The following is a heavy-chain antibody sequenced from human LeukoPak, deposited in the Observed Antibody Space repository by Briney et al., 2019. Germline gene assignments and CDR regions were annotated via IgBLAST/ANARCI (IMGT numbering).Heavy chain of an antibody. Sequence: GESLKISCKGSGYSINNYWIGWVRQMPGKGLEWMGIIYPADSDIRYSPSFQGQVTISADKSISTAYLQWSSLKASDTAMYYCARQEYCSGGSCYTWFDPWGQGTPVTVSS. V-gene: IGHV5-51*01. CDR3: ARQEYCSGGSCYTWFDP. D-gene: IGHD2-15*01. CDR2: IYPADSDI. CDR1: GYSINNYW. J-gene: IGHJ5*02.